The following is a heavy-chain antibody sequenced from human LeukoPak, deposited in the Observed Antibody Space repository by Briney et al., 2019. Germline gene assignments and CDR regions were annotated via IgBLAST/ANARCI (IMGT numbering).Heavy chain of an antibody. Sequence: GASVKVSCKASGYTFTSYGISWVRQAPGQGLEWMGWISAYNGDTNYAQKLQGRVTMTTDTSTSTAYMELRSLRSDDTAVYYCARANGTYYYDSSGQLLGYYYYGMDVWGQGTTVTVSS. CDR1: GYTFTSYG. V-gene: IGHV1-18*01. CDR2: ISAYNGDT. J-gene: IGHJ6*02. CDR3: ARANGTYYYDSSGQLLGYYYYGMDV. D-gene: IGHD3-22*01.